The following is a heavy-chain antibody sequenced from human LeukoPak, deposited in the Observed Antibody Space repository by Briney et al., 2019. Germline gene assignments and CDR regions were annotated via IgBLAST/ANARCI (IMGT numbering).Heavy chain of an antibody. D-gene: IGHD5-24*01. V-gene: IGHV3-11*01. J-gene: IGHJ4*02. CDR2: ISSSGSTI. CDR1: GFTFSDYY. Sequence: PGGSLRLSCAASGFTFSDYYMSWIRQAPGKGLEWVSYISSSGSTIYYADSVKGRFTISRDNAKNSLYLQMNSLRAEDTAVYYCARDNSRDGYSRLFDYWGQGTLVTVSS. CDR3: ARDNSRDGYSRLFDY.